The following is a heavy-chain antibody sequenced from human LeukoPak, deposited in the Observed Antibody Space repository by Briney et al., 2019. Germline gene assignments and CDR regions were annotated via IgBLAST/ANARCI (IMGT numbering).Heavy chain of an antibody. CDR1: GYTFTGYY. CDR3: ARDLIGYDSSGYSGGASDI. V-gene: IGHV1-69*05. J-gene: IGHJ3*02. CDR2: IIPIFGTA. Sequence: ASVKVSCKASGYTFTGYYMHWVRQAPGQGLEWMGGIIPIFGTANYAQKFQGRVTITTDESTSTAYMELSSLRSEDTAVYYCARDLIGYDSSGYSGGASDIWGQGTMVTVSS. D-gene: IGHD3-22*01.